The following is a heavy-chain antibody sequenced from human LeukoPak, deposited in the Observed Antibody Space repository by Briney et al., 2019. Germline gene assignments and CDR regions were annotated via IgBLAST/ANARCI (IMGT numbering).Heavy chain of an antibody. CDR2: ISSSSSYI. CDR1: GFTFSSYS. D-gene: IGHD3-22*01. Sequence: GGSLRLSCAASGFTFSSYSMNWVRQAPGKGLEWVSSISSSSSYIYYADLVKGRFTISRDNAKNSLYLQMNSLRAEDTAVYYCARGFNKIVVVLTGDYWGQGTLVTVSS. CDR3: ARGFNKIVVVLTGDY. J-gene: IGHJ4*02. V-gene: IGHV3-21*01.